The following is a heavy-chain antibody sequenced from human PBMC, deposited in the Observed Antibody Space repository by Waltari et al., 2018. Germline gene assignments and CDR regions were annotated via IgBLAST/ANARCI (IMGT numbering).Heavy chain of an antibody. Sequence: QVQLQESGPGLVKPSETLSLTCTVSGGSISSYYWSWIRQPAGKGLEWIGRIYTSGSTNDNPSLKSRGTMSVDTSKNQFSLKLSSVTAADTAVYYCARVDYGGNSEYFQHWGQGTLVTVSS. CDR2: IYTSGST. V-gene: IGHV4-4*07. D-gene: IGHD4-17*01. J-gene: IGHJ1*01. CDR3: ARVDYGGNSEYFQH. CDR1: GGSISSYY.